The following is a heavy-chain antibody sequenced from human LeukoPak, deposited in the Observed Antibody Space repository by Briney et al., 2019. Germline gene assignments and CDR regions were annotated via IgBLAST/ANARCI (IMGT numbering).Heavy chain of an antibody. CDR2: ISSSGSYK. J-gene: IGHJ4*02. Sequence: GRSLRLSCAASGFAFSSYDMNWVRQAPGKGLEWVSAISSSGSYKDYADSVKGRFTISRDNAKNSLYLQMNSLRAEDTAIFYCASQGYSSLSSMVVWGQGTLVTVSS. CDR3: ASQGYSSLSSMVV. CDR1: GFAFSSYD. V-gene: IGHV3-21*01. D-gene: IGHD6-13*01.